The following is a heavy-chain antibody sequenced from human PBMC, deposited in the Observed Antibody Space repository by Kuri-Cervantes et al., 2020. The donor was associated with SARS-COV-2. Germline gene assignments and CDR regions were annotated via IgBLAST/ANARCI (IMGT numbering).Heavy chain of an antibody. CDR3: AREATIFGVVNNDY. D-gene: IGHD3-3*01. V-gene: IGHV3-11*04. J-gene: IGHJ4*02. CDR1: GFTFSDYY. Sequence: LSLTCAASGFTFSDYYMSWIRQAPGKGLEWVSYISSSGSTIYYADSVKGRFTISRDNAKNSLYLQMNSLRAEDTAVYYCAREATIFGVVNNDYWGQGTLVTVSS. CDR2: ISSSGSTI.